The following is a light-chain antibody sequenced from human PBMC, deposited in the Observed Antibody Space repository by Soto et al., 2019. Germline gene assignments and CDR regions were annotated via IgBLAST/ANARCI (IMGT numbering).Light chain of an antibody. Sequence: EIVMTQSPATLSVSPGERATLSCRASQSVNINLAWYQQKPGQAPRLLIYGTSTRATGVPARFSGSGSATEVILTISNLQSEDVAVDYCQQYNDLPPLTFGGGTKVAIK. CDR2: GTS. CDR3: QQYNDLPPLT. CDR1: QSVNIN. V-gene: IGKV3-15*01. J-gene: IGKJ4*01.